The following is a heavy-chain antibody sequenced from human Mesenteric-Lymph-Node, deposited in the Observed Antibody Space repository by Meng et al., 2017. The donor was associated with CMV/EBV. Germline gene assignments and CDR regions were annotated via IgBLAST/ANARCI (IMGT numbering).Heavy chain of an antibody. CDR3: AGGRPPPVPAAIEYYYYGMDV. Sequence: YAMHWGRQAPGKGLEWVAVISYDGSNKYYADSVKGRFTISRDNSKNTLYLQMNSLRAEDTAVYYCAGGRPPPVPAAIEYYYYGMDVWGQGTTVTVSS. V-gene: IGHV3-30*04. CDR2: ISYDGSNK. D-gene: IGHD2-2*02. CDR1: YA. J-gene: IGHJ6*02.